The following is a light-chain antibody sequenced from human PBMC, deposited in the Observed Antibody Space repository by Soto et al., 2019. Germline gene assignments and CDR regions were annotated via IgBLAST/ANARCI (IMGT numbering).Light chain of an antibody. CDR1: QSVSSSY. Sequence: EIVLTQSPGTLSLSPGERATLSCRASQSVSSSYLAWYQQKPGHAPRLLYYGASSRATGIPYRCSGGGSGTDFALTIGRLEPEAFVVYYCQQDSRSPCTFGQGNKLEIK. V-gene: IGKV3-20*01. CDR3: QQDSRSPCT. CDR2: GAS. J-gene: IGKJ1*01.